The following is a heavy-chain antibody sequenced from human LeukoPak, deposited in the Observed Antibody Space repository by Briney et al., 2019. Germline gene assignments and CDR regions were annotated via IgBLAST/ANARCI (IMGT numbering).Heavy chain of an antibody. Sequence: ASVKVSCKASGYTFTSYDINWVRQATGQGLEWMGWMNPNSGDTGYAQKFQGRVTMTRNTSISTAYMELSSLRSEDTAVYYCASGSWGYNRRKFDHWGQGTLVTVSS. D-gene: IGHD5-24*01. CDR1: GYTFTSYD. CDR2: MNPNSGDT. V-gene: IGHV1-8*01. CDR3: ASGSWGYNRRKFDH. J-gene: IGHJ4*02.